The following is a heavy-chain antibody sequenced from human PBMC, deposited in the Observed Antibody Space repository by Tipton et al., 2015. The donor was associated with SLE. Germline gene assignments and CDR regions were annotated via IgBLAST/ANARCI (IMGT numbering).Heavy chain of an antibody. CDR3: ARGGGTGTTRPLDI. CDR1: GGSISSGSYY. V-gene: IGHV4-61*02. CDR2: IYTSGIT. D-gene: IGHD1-7*01. Sequence: TLSLTCTVSGGSISSGSYYWSWIRQPAGKGLEWIGRIYTSGITNYNPSLKSRVTISVDTSKNQFSLKLSPGTAADTAVYYCARGGGTGTTRPLDIWGQGTMVTVSS. J-gene: IGHJ3*02.